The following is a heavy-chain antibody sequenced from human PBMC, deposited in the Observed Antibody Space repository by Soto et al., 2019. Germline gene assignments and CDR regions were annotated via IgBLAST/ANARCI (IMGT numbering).Heavy chain of an antibody. Sequence: SVKVSCKASGGTFSSYTISWVRQAPGQGLEWMGRIIPILGIANYAQKFQGRVTITADKSTSTAYMELSSLRSEDTAVYYCARVIVVVPAATASYGMDVWGQGTTVTVSS. CDR3: ARVIVVVPAATASYGMDV. CDR2: IIPILGIA. D-gene: IGHD2-2*01. CDR1: GGTFSSYT. V-gene: IGHV1-69*02. J-gene: IGHJ6*02.